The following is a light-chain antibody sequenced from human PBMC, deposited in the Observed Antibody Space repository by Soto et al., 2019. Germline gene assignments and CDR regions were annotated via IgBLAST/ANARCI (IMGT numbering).Light chain of an antibody. Sequence: QSVLTQPPSVSAAPGQKVTISCSGSSSNIGNNYVSWYQQLPGTAPKLLIYDNNKRPSGIPDRFSASKSGTSASLAITGLQTEDEAHYYCQSYDNSLRGWVFGGGTKLTVL. CDR2: DNN. V-gene: IGLV1-51*01. CDR3: QSYDNSLRGWV. CDR1: SSNIGNNY. J-gene: IGLJ3*02.